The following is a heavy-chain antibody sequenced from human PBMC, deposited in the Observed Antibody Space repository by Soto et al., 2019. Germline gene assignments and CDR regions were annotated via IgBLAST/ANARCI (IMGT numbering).Heavy chain of an antibody. CDR2: ISYDGSNK. CDR1: GFTFSSYG. Sequence: GGSLRLSCAASGFTFSSYGMHWVRQAPGKGLEWVAVISYDGSNKYYADSVKGRFTISRDNSKNTLYLQMNSLRAEDTAVYYCAKDFSSKELGPVDYWGQGTLVTVSS. J-gene: IGHJ4*02. D-gene: IGHD1-26*01. CDR3: AKDFSSKELGPVDY. V-gene: IGHV3-30*18.